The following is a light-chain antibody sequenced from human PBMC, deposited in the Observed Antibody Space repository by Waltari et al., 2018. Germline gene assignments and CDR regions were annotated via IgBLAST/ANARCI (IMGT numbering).Light chain of an antibody. CDR1: SADVGTYQY. CDR2: EVT. V-gene: IGLV2-8*01. J-gene: IGLJ2*01. Sequence: QSALTQPPSVSGSPGQSVTISCAGTSADVGTYQYVSWYQQHPGRPPKLIIYEVTKRPSGVAARFSGSKSGNTASLTVSGLQAEDEADYYCTSYAGAHNLLFGGGTKLTVL. CDR3: TSYAGAHNLL.